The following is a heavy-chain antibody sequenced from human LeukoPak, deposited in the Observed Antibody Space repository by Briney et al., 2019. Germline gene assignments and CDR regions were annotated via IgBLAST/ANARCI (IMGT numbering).Heavy chain of an antibody. CDR1: GFTFSSYG. J-gene: IGHJ6*02. D-gene: IGHD2-2*01. V-gene: IGHV3-33*01. CDR2: IWYDGSNK. Sequence: GGSLRLSCAASGFTFSSYGMHWVRQAPGKGLEWVAVIWYDGSNKYYADSVKGRFTISRDNSKNTLYLQVNSLRAEDTAVYYCATEDIVVVPAAMDVWGQGTTVTVSS. CDR3: ATEDIVVVPAAMDV.